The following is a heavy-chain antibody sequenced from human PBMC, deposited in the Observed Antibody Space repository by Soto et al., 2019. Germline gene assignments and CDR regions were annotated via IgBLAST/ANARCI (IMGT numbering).Heavy chain of an antibody. J-gene: IGHJ4*03. D-gene: IGHD1-26*01. CDR1: GFTFSSYG. CDR2: ISYDGSNK. Sequence: GGSLRLSCAASGFTFSSYGMHWVRQAPGKGLEWVAVISYDGSNKYYADSVKGRFTISRDNSKNTLYLQMNSLRAEDTAVYYCARASSGTLFDYWGQGTTVTVSS. V-gene: IGHV3-30*03. CDR3: ARASSGTLFDY.